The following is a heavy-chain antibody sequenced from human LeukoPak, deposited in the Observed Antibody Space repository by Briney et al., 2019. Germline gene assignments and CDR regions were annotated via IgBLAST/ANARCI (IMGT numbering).Heavy chain of an antibody. CDR3: ARGVVVAATPLDAFDI. V-gene: IGHV4-34*01. D-gene: IGHD2-15*01. Sequence: KPSETLSLTCAVYGGSFSGYYWSWIRQPPGKGLEWIGEINHSGSTNYNPSLKSRVTISVDTSKNQFSLKLSYVTAADTAVYYCARGVVVAATPLDAFDIWGQGTMVTVSS. J-gene: IGHJ3*02. CDR1: GGSFSGYY. CDR2: INHSGST.